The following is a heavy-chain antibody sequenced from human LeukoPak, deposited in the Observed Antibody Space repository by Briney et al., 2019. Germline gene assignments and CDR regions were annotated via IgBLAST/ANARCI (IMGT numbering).Heavy chain of an antibody. CDR2: ISGSGGST. CDR1: GFTFSSYG. J-gene: IGHJ3*02. D-gene: IGHD6-13*01. CDR3: AEDQRPLRYSSSWFDAFDI. Sequence: GGSLRLSCAASGFTFSSYGMSWVRQAPGKGLEWVSAISGSGGSTYYADSVKGRFTISRDNSKNTLYLQMNSLRAEDTAVYYCAEDQRPLRYSSSWFDAFDIWGQGTMVTVSS. V-gene: IGHV3-23*01.